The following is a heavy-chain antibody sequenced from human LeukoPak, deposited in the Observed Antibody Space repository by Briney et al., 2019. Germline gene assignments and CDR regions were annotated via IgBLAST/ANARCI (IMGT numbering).Heavy chain of an antibody. CDR2: IIPIFGAP. CDR1: GGTFNSYA. D-gene: IGHD3-3*01. J-gene: IGHJ5*02. Sequence: GASVKVSCKASGGTFNSYAISWVRQAPGQGLEWMGGIIPIFGAPNYAQKFQGRVTITADESTSTAYMELSSLRSEDTAVYYCARCYDLWSGYYRWLDPWGQGTLVTVSS. V-gene: IGHV1-69*13. CDR3: ARCYDLWSGYYRWLDP.